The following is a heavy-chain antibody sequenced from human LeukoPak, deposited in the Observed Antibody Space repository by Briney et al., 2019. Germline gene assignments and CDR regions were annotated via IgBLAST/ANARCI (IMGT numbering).Heavy chain of an antibody. CDR1: GYKFNAYW. CDR3: ARRRSCSGGRCCEDFDY. J-gene: IGHJ4*02. Sequence: GESLKISCKGSGYKFNAYWIAWVRQMPGKGLEWMGIIYPDDSDTRYSPSFRGQVTISADKSISTAYLQWSSLKASDTAMYYCARRRSCSGGRCCEDFDYWGQGTLVTVSS. D-gene: IGHD2-15*01. CDR2: IYPDDSDT. V-gene: IGHV5-51*01.